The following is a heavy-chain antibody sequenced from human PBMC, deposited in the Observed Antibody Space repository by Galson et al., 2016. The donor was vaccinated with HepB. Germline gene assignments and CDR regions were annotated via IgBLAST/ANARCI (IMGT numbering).Heavy chain of an antibody. CDR2: IIPIFGTT. CDR1: GDTFSNYA. Sequence: SVKVSCKASGDTFSNYAISWARQAPGQGLEWMGGIIPIFGTTEYAPKFQGRVTLIADKSTSTVYMEVSSLKSDDTAVYYCAIDRPRGQQLVNNYYYFSGMDVWGQGTTVTVSS. V-gene: IGHV1-69*06. D-gene: IGHD6-13*01. CDR3: AIDRPRGQQLVNNYYYFSGMDV. J-gene: IGHJ6*02.